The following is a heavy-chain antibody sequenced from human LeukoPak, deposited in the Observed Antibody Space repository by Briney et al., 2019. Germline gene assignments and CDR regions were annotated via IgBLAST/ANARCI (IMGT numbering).Heavy chain of an antibody. CDR1: GFTFSSYA. CDR2: ISYDGSNK. CDR3: ARVSVRGVLPPYFDY. J-gene: IGHJ4*02. V-gene: IGHV3-30*04. Sequence: PGGSLRLSCAASGFTFSSYAMHWVRQAPGKGLEWVAVISYDGSNKYYADSVKGRFTISRDNAKNSLYLQMNSLRAEDTAVYYCARVSVRGVLPPYFDYWGQGTLVTVSS. D-gene: IGHD3-10*01.